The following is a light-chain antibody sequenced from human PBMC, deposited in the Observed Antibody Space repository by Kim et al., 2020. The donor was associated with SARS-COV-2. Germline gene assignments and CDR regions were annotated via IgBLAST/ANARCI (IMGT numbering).Light chain of an antibody. CDR2: DTN. J-gene: IGLJ3*02. CDR1: TSNIGNNY. Sequence: QSVLTQPPSVSAAPGQKVTISCSGRTSNIGNNYVSWYQQLPGAAPKLLIYDTNKRSLGIPDRFSGSKSGTSATLDITGLQTGDEAEYYCGTWDGSVSPNWVFGGGTQLTVL. CDR3: GTWDGSVSPNWV. V-gene: IGLV1-51*01.